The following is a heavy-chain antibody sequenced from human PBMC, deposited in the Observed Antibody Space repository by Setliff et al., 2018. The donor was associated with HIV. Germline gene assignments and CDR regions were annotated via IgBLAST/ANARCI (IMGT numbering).Heavy chain of an antibody. Sequence: SETLSLTCTVSGDSISSYYWSWIRQPPGKGLEWIGYIYTSGSTNYNPSLKSRVTISVDTSKNHFSLKLSSVTAADTAVYYCARRAANGLFDYWGQGKLVTVSS. CDR1: GDSISSYY. CDR3: ARRAANGLFDY. V-gene: IGHV4-4*09. CDR2: IYTSGST. J-gene: IGHJ4*02. D-gene: IGHD2-15*01.